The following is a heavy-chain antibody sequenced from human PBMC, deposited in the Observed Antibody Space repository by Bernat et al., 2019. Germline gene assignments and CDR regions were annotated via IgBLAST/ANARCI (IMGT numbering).Heavy chain of an antibody. J-gene: IGHJ3*02. D-gene: IGHD3-22*01. CDR1: GFTFSSYA. V-gene: IGHV3-30-3*01. CDR2: ISYDGSNK. CDR3: ARDLLAVLYYYDSSLEEAPGI. Sequence: QVQLVESGGGVVQPGRSLRLSCAASGFTFSSYAMHWVRQAPGKGLEWVAVISYDGSNKYYADSVKGRFTISRDNSKNTLYLQMNSLRAEDTAVYYCARDLLAVLYYYDSSLEEAPGIWGQGTMVTVSS.